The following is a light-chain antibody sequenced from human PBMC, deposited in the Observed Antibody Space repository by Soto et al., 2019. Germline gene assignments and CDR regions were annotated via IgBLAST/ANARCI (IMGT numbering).Light chain of an antibody. Sequence: EIVLTQSPGTLSLSPGERATLSCRASQTVSSNYLAWYQQKPGQGPRLLIYGASSRATGIPDRFSGSGSGTDFTLTISRLEPEDFAVYYCQQYGFSLITFGQGTHWRL. CDR1: QTVSSNY. J-gene: IGKJ5*01. V-gene: IGKV3-20*01. CDR3: QQYGFSLIT. CDR2: GAS.